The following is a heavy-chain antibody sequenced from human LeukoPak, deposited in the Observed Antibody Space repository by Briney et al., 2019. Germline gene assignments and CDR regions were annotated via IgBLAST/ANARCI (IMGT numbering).Heavy chain of an antibody. J-gene: IGHJ4*02. D-gene: IGHD3-22*01. V-gene: IGHV2-70*01. CDR2: IDWDDDK. CDR1: GFSLSTSGMC. CDR3: ARIPLYYDSSGYYYGFDY. Sequence: SGPALVKPTQTLTLTCTFSGFSLSTSGMCVSWIRQPPGKALEWLALIDWDDDKYYSTSLKTRLTISKDTSKNQVVLTMTTMDPVDTATYYCARIPLYYDSSGYYYGFDYWGQGTLVTVSS.